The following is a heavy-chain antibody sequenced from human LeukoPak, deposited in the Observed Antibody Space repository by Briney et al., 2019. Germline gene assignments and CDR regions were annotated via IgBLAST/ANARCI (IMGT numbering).Heavy chain of an antibody. Sequence: GASVKVSCKASGYTFNNYGVSWVRQAPAHGPEWMGCISAYNGNTNFAQTLQARVTMTTDTSTNTAYMELSSLRSDDTAMYYCARARYRSGNYDDAFDIWGQGTMVTVSS. CDR3: ARARYRSGNYDDAFDI. CDR2: ISAYNGNT. CDR1: GYTFNNYG. D-gene: IGHD3-10*01. V-gene: IGHV1-18*01. J-gene: IGHJ3*02.